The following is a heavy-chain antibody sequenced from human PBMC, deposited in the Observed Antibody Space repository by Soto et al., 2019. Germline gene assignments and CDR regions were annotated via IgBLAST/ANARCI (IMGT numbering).Heavy chain of an antibody. CDR1: EFTSSIYW. CDR2: IKPDGSEQ. D-gene: IGHD2-2*01. Sequence: EVQLVESGGGLVQPGGSLRLSCVASEFTSSIYWMTWVRHAPGKGLEWVANIKPDGSEQYYLDSGKGRFTIARDNAKNSVYLQMNSLRVEDTAVYYCAREKAREVEATILRYSALDVWGQGTTVTVSS. V-gene: IGHV3-7*03. J-gene: IGHJ6*02. CDR3: AREKAREVEATILRYSALDV.